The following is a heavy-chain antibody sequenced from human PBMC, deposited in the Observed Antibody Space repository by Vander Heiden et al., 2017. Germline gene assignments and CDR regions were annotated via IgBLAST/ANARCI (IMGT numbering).Heavy chain of an antibody. CDR2: IYYSGST. J-gene: IGHJ3*02. CDR1: GGSISRYF. V-gene: IGHV4-59*08. D-gene: IGHD5-18*01. Sequence: QVQLQESGPGLVKPSETLSLTCTVSGGSISRYFWSWIRQPPGKGLEFIGYIYYSGSTDYNPSLKSRVTISVDTSKNRFFLKLTSVTAADTAMYYCARHQNTDVVVGGAFDIWGQGTMVTVSS. CDR3: ARHQNTDVVVGGAFDI.